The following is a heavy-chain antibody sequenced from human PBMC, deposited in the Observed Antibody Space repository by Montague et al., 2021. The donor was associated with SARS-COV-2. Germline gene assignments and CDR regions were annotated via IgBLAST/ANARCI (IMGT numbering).Heavy chain of an antibody. J-gene: IGHJ6*03. CDR2: LYYSGST. Sequence: SETLSLTCTVSGASISSYYWSWIRQPPGKGLEWIGYLYYSGSTNYNPSLKSRVTIPVDTSKHQFSLRLNSVTAADTAVYYCARHTPGYRYFYYLDVWGKGTTVTVPS. D-gene: IGHD1-1*01. V-gene: IGHV4-59*01. CDR3: ARHTPGYRYFYYLDV. CDR1: GASISSYY.